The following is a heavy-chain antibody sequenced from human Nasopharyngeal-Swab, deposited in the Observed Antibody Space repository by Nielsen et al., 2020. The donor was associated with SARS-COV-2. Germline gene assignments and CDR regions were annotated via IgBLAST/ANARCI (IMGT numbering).Heavy chain of an antibody. J-gene: IGHJ5*02. D-gene: IGHD2-15*01. Sequence: ASVKVSCKVSGYTLTELSMHWVRQAPGKGLEWMGGFDPEDGETIYAQKFQGRVTMTRDTSTSTVYMELSSLRSEDTAVYYCARGGDPREVVAGTDCFDPWGQGTLVTVSS. V-gene: IGHV1-24*01. CDR1: GYTLTELS. CDR2: FDPEDGET. CDR3: ARGGDPREVVAGTDCFDP.